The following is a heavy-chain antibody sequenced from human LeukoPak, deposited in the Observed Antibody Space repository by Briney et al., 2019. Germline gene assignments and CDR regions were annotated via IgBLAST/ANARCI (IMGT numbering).Heavy chain of an antibody. D-gene: IGHD3-10*01. Sequence: GGSLRLSCAASGFTFSSYAMHWVRQAPGKGLEWVAVISYDGSNKYYADSVKGRFTISRDNSKNTVYLQMNSLRTEDTAVYYCARDMVDGSKSRAGYFDYWGQGTLVTVSS. CDR3: ARDMVDGSKSRAGYFDY. V-gene: IGHV3-30-3*01. CDR2: ISYDGSNK. CDR1: GFTFSSYA. J-gene: IGHJ4*02.